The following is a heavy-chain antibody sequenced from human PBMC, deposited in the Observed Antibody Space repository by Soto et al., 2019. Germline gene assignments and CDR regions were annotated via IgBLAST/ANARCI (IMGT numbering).Heavy chain of an antibody. CDR1: GYTFNSYV. CDR3: ASDKVGGELHKGELEY. CDR2: INAGNGKT. D-gene: IGHD1-26*01. J-gene: IGHJ4*02. Sequence: QVQLVQSGAEVKKPGASVKVSCKASGYTFNSYVLHWVRQAPGQRVEWMGWINAGNGKTKYSQKLQGRLTFATDTSASTSYMELSSLRSEDTAVYYCASDKVGGELHKGELEYWGQGTLVTVSS. V-gene: IGHV1-3*01.